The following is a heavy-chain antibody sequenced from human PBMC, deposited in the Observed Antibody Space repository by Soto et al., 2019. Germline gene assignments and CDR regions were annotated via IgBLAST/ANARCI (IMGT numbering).Heavy chain of an antibody. Sequence: SETLSLTCTVSGGSVNSDSYYCTWIRQPPGKRLEWIGSLYYSGSTNYNPSLKSRVTISVDTSKNQFSLKLSSVTAADSAVYYCARDRGRYDFGYWGQRILVSVSS. V-gene: IGHV4-61*01. J-gene: IGHJ4*02. CDR3: ARDRGRYDFGY. D-gene: IGHD3-10*01. CDR1: GGSVNSDSYY. CDR2: LYYSGST.